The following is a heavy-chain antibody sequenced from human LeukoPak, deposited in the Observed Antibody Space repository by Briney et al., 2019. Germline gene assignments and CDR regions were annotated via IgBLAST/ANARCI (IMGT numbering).Heavy chain of an antibody. V-gene: IGHV3-53*01. CDR2: IYTDGST. CDR1: GFTVSSNY. D-gene: IGHD2/OR15-2a*01. CDR3: ARVDNSNWYRPFDY. J-gene: IGHJ4*02. Sequence: GGSLRLSCAVSGFTVSSNYMNWVRQAPGKGLEWVSVIYTDGSTYQSDSVKGRFTISRGDSKNTLYLQMNSLRAEDTAVYYCARVDNSNWYRPFDYWGQGTLVTVSS.